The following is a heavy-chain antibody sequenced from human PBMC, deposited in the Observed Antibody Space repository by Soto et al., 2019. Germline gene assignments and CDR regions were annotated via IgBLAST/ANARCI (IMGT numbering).Heavy chain of an antibody. CDR1: GLTVSSNY. CDR3: ARDPIAADAFDI. V-gene: IGHV3-53*01. D-gene: IGHD6-13*01. J-gene: IGHJ3*02. Sequence: GGSLRLSCAASGLTVSSNYMSWVRQSPGKGLEWVSVIYSGGSTYYADSVKGRFTISRDNSKNTLYLQMNSLRAEDTAVYYCARDPIAADAFDIWGQGTMVTVSS. CDR2: IYSGGST.